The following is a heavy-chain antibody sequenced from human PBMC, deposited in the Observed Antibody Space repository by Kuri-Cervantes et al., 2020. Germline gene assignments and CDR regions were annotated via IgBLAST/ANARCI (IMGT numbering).Heavy chain of an antibody. CDR2: ISSSSSYI. Sequence: GESLKISCAASGFTFSSYSMNWVRQAPGKGLEWVSSISSSSSYIYYADSLKGRFTISRDNAKNSLYLQMNSLRAEDTAVYYCARYMVGATGSDYWGQGTRGTVSS. J-gene: IGHJ4*02. CDR3: ARYMVGATGSDY. D-gene: IGHD1-26*01. V-gene: IGHV3-21*03. CDR1: GFTFSSYS.